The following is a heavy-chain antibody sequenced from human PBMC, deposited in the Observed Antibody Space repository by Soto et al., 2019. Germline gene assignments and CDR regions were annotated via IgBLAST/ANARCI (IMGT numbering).Heavy chain of an antibody. D-gene: IGHD3-3*01. Sequence: GWSLRLSCAASGFTVSSNYMSWVRQAPGKGLEWVSVIYSGGSTYYADSVKGRFTISRDNSKNTLYLQMNSLRAEDTAVYYCASGRDDFWSGYYIRGESYGMDVWGQGTTVTVSS. V-gene: IGHV3-53*01. CDR2: IYSGGST. CDR1: GFTVSSNY. CDR3: ASGRDDFWSGYYIRGESYGMDV. J-gene: IGHJ6*02.